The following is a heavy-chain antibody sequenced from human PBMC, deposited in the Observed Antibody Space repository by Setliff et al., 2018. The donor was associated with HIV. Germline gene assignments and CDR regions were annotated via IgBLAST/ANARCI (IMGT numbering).Heavy chain of an antibody. CDR3: ATGRYSSDWIWETFFDF. D-gene: IGHD5-18*01. Sequence: PSETLSLTCTVSGGSISSSGYSWGWIRQPPGKGLEWIGSIYSGGSTYYNPSLRSRVTISVDTSKNQFSLKLRSVTAADTAVYYCATGRYSSDWIWETFFDFWGQGTLVTVSS. J-gene: IGHJ4*02. CDR1: GGSISSSGYS. V-gene: IGHV4-39*01. CDR2: IYSGGST.